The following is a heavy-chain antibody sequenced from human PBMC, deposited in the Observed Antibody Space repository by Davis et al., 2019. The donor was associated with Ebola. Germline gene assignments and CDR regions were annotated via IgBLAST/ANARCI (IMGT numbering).Heavy chain of an antibody. CDR3: ARGTFRGIAVAADS. D-gene: IGHD6-19*01. V-gene: IGHV1-46*01. J-gene: IGHJ4*02. CDR1: GYTFTSYY. Sequence: AASVKVSCKASGYTFTSYYVHWVRQAPGQGLEWMGIINPTGGSTSYAQKFQGRVTMTRDTSTRTVYMELSSLRFEDTAVYYCARGTFRGIAVAADSWGQGTLVTVSS. CDR2: INPTGGST.